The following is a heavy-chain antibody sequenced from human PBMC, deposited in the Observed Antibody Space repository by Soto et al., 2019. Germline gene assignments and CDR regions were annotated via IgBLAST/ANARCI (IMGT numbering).Heavy chain of an antibody. CDR2: ISHDASIK. J-gene: IGHJ6*02. CDR1: GFRFSIYG. D-gene: IGHD5-12*01. CDR3: AKSRIVATINFVYYGMDV. V-gene: IGHV3-30*18. Sequence: QVQLVESGGGVVQPGRSLRLSCAASGFRFSIYGMHLVRQAPGKVLEWVALISHDASIKYYVESVKGRFTISRDNSKNTLSLQMNSLRVEDTAVYYCAKSRIVATINFVYYGMDVWGQGTTVTVSS.